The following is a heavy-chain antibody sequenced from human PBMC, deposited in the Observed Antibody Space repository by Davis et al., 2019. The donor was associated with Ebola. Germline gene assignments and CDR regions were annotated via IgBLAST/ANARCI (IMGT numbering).Heavy chain of an antibody. Sequence: GESLKISCAASGFTFSDYAMSWVRQSPGKGLEWLSYISSGGVTTYYAESVEGRFSSSRDNSKNTLYLQMNSLRVEDTAIYYCAKDTSNVWFDVWGPGTMVTVSS. D-gene: IGHD6-19*01. J-gene: IGHJ3*01. CDR1: GFTFSDYA. CDR3: AKDTSNVWFDV. V-gene: IGHV3-23*01. CDR2: ISSGGVTT.